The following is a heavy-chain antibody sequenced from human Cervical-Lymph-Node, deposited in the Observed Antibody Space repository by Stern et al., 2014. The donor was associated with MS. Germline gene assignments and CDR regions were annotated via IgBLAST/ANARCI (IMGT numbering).Heavy chain of an antibody. J-gene: IGHJ4*02. CDR2: IFPGGSNI. CDR3: ARQRYFDY. V-gene: IGHV5-51*01. CDR1: GYTFTSYW. Sequence: MQLVQSGPEVKRPGESLKSSCQASGYTFTSYWIGWVRKMPGKGLEWIAIIFPGGSNIRSGPSFQGQVTISAEKSSSTAYLQWNNLKASDTAIYYCARQRYFDYWGQGTLVTVSS.